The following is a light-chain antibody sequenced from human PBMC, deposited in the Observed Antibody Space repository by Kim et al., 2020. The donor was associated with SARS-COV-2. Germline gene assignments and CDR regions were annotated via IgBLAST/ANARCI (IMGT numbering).Light chain of an antibody. CDR1: RDISKS. CDR2: GAS. J-gene: IGKJ4*01. Sequence: DVQMTQSPSSVSASVGDTVTISCRASRDISKSLAWFQHKPGTAPKLLITGASTLQSAVPSRFAGSGSGTDFILTINSLRPDDLATYYCLYSYGYPPTFGGGTKVDIK. V-gene: IGKV1-12*01. CDR3: LYSYGYPPT.